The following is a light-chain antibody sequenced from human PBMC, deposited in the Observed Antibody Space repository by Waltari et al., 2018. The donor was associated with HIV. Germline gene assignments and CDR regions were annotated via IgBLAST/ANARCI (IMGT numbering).Light chain of an antibody. CDR1: SADIGSNP. Sequence: QSVLTQPPSASGTPGQTVTLSCSGSSADIGSNPVNWYKQLPGTAPKLLIYNTDQRPSWVPDRVSASQSGTSASQAISGLQSEDEADYYCAAWDDSMEGHVFGGGTKLTIL. J-gene: IGLJ2*01. CDR2: NTD. V-gene: IGLV1-44*01. CDR3: AAWDDSMEGHV.